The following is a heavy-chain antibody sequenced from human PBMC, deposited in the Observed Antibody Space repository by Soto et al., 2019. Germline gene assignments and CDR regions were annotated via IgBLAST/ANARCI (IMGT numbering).Heavy chain of an antibody. CDR3: ARAPRVVVPAAKYYYGMDV. D-gene: IGHD2-2*01. CDR2: ISAYNGNT. CDR1: GYTFTSYG. J-gene: IGHJ6*02. V-gene: IGHV1-18*01. Sequence: ASVKVSCKASGYTFTSYGISWVRQAPGQGLEWMGWISAYNGNTNYAQKLQGRVTMTTDTSTSTAYMELRSLRSDDTAVYYCARAPRVVVPAAKYYYGMDVWGQGNTVPVSS.